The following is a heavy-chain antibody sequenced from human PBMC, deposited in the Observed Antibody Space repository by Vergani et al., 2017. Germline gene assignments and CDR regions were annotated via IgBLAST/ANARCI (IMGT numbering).Heavy chain of an antibody. CDR1: GYTFSTYG. J-gene: IGHJ4*02. Sequence: QVQLVQSGAEVKKPGASVKVSCKASGYTFSTYGISWVRQAPGQGLEWMGWISAYNGNTNYPEKFQGRLTMTTDTSTRTAYMELRSLRSDDTAVYYCARDDLIYRESTNRGYDYWGQGTLVTVSS. V-gene: IGHV1-18*01. D-gene: IGHD6-25*01. CDR2: ISAYNGNT. CDR3: ARDDLIYRESTNRGYDY.